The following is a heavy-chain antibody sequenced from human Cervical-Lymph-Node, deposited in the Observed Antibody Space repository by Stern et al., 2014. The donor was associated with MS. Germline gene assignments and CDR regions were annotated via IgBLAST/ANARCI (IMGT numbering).Heavy chain of an antibody. V-gene: IGHV1-18*01. J-gene: IGHJ4*02. CDR3: ARMYYDFWSGSPYYLDY. D-gene: IGHD3-3*01. CDR1: GYTFTSYG. CDR2: ISAYNGNT. Sequence: VQLVESGAEVKKPGASVKVSCKASGYTFTSYGISWVRQAPGQGLEWMGWISAYNGNTNYAQKLQGRVTMTTDTSTSTAYMELRSLRSDDTAVYYCARMYYDFWSGSPYYLDYWGQGTLVTVSS.